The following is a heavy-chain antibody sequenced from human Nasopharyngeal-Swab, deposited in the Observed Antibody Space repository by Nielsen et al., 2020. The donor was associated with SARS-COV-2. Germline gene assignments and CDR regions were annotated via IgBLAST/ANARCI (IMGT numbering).Heavy chain of an antibody. CDR2: INPNSGGT. Sequence: ASVKVSCKASGYTFTGYYMHWVRQAPGQGLEWMGWINPNSGGTNYAQKFQGWVTMTRDTSISTAYTELSRLRSDDTAVYYCARGRGITIFGVANWEKRATTDAPRMDVWGQGTTVTVSS. D-gene: IGHD3-3*01. V-gene: IGHV1-2*04. CDR1: GYTFTGYY. J-gene: IGHJ6*02. CDR3: ARGRGITIFGVANWEKRATTDAPRMDV.